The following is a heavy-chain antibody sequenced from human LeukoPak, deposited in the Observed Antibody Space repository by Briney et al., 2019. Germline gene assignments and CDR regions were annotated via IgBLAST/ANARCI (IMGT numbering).Heavy chain of an antibody. J-gene: IGHJ4*02. CDR2: IIPILGIA. D-gene: IGHD3-9*01. V-gene: IGHV1-69*04. Sequence: ASVKVSCKASGGTFSSYAISWVRQAPGQGLEWMGRIIPILGIANYAQKFQGRVTITADKSTSTAYMELSSLRSEDTAVYYCPSGGFDWLSPYFDYWGQGTLVTVSS. CDR1: GGTFSSYA. CDR3: PSGGFDWLSPYFDY.